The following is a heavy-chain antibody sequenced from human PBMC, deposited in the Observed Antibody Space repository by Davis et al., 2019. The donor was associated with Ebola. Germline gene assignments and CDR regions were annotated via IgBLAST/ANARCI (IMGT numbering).Heavy chain of an antibody. CDR3: AREIVAVWEPTRYFDY. CDR2: INGDGSRT. Sequence: GESLKISCAASGFTFRSHWMHWVRQVPGKGLVWVSRINGDGSRTTYADSVKGRFTISRDNAKNSLFLQMNSLRPEDTAVYYCAREIVAVWEPTRYFDYWGQGVLVTVSS. J-gene: IGHJ4*02. V-gene: IGHV3-74*01. D-gene: IGHD1-26*01. CDR1: GFTFRSHW.